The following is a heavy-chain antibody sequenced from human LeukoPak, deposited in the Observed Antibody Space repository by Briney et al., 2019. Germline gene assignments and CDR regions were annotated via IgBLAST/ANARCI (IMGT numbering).Heavy chain of an antibody. Sequence: ASVKVSCKASRYTFTSYDINWVRQATGQGLEWLGWMNPNSGNTGYAQKFQGRVTMTRNTSISTAYMELSSLRSEDTAVYYCARVDSSSWHYYYYYYKDIWGKGTTVTVSS. CDR2: MNPNSGNT. CDR3: ARVDSSSWHYYYYYYKDI. D-gene: IGHD6-13*01. J-gene: IGHJ6*03. CDR1: RYTFTSYD. V-gene: IGHV1-8*01.